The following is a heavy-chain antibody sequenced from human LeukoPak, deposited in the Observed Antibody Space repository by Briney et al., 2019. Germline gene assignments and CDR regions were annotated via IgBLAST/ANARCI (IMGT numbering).Heavy chain of an antibody. CDR3: ARGVGYSLSYFDY. J-gene: IGHJ4*02. CDR2: INAGNGNT. CDR1: GYTFTGYY. Sequence: ASVKVSCKASGYTFTGYYMHWVRQAPGQRLEWMGWINAGNGNTKYSQKFQGRVTITRDTSASTAYMELSSLRSEDTAVYYCARGVGYSLSYFDYWGQGPWSPSPQ. V-gene: IGHV1-3*01. D-gene: IGHD5-18*01.